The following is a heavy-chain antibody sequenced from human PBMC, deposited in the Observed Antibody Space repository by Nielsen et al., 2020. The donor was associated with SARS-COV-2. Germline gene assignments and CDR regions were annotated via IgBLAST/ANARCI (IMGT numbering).Heavy chain of an antibody. J-gene: IGHJ4*02. V-gene: IGHV4-59*01. D-gene: IGHD3-10*01. CDR3: AREAGSKVDY. CDR1: GGSISSYY. Sequence: SETLSLTCTVSGGSISSYYWSWIRQPPGKGLERIGYIYYSGSTNYNPSLKSRVTISVDTSKNQFSLKLSSVTAADTAVYYCAREAGSKVDYWGQGTLVTVSS. CDR2: IYYSGST.